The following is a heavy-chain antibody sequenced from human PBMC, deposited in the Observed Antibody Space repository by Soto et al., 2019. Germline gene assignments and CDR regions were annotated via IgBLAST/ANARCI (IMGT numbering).Heavy chain of an antibody. Sequence: EVQLLESGGGLVQPGGSLRLSCAASGFTFSSYAMSWVRQAPGKGLEWVSAISGSGGNTYYADYVKGRFTISRDNSKNTLYLQMNRLRAEDTAVYYCAKEKVVPAAYYYYYYRMDGWGQRTTVTVFS. V-gene: IGHV3-23*01. CDR2: ISGSGGNT. D-gene: IGHD2-2*01. CDR1: GFTFSSYA. CDR3: AKEKVVPAAYYYYYYRMDG. J-gene: IGHJ6*02.